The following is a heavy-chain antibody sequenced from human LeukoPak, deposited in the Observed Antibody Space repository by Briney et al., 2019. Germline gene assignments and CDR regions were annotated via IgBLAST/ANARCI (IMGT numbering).Heavy chain of an antibody. D-gene: IGHD3-9*01. CDR3: ARGRYYDTLTGYSRIKYNWFDP. V-gene: IGHV4-34*01. CDR1: GGSFSGYY. Sequence: PSETLSLTCAVYGGSFSGYYWSWIRQPPGKGLEWIGEINHSGSTNYNPSLKSRVTISVDTSKNQFSLKLSSVTAADTAVYYCARGRYYDTLTGYSRIKYNWFDPWGQGTLVTVSS. J-gene: IGHJ5*02. CDR2: INHSGST.